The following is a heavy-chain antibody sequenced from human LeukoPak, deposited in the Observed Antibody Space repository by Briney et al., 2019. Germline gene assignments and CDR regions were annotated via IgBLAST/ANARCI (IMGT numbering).Heavy chain of an antibody. V-gene: IGHV3-21*01. J-gene: IGHJ4*02. CDR1: GFTFSSYS. D-gene: IGHD1-26*01. CDR3: AREPGGATSLVADY. Sequence: GGSLRPSCAASGFTFSSYSMNWVRQAPGKGLEWVSSISSSSSYIYYADSVKGRFTISRDNAKNSLYLQMNSLRAEDTAVYYCAREPGGATSLVADYWGQGTLVTVSS. CDR2: ISSSSSYI.